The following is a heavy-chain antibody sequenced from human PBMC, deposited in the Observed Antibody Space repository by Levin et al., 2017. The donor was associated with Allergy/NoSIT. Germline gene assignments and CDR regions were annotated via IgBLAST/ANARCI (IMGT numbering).Heavy chain of an antibody. CDR1: GFTITDYA. V-gene: IGHV3-23*01. Sequence: RASETLSLTCAASGFTITDYAMTWVRQAPGKGLEWVSVITGGGFNTYYGDSVKGRFTVSRDDSKNTLYLELNSLRAEDTAIYYCAKKQGGTSGFSFDVWGQGTMVTVSS. CDR3: AKKQGGTSGFSFDV. D-gene: IGHD1-1*01. CDR2: ITGGGFNT. J-gene: IGHJ3*01.